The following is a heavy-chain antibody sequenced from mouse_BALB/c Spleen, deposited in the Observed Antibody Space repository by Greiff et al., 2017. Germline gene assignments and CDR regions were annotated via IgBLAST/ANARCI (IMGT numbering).Heavy chain of an antibody. CDR1: GFTFSSYA. CDR3: ARGYGNYWYFDV. V-gene: IGHV5-6*01. Sequence: EVQVVESGGGLVKPGGSLKLSCAASGFTFSSYAMSWVRQSPEKRLEWVATISDGGSYTYYPDSVKGRFTISRDKAKNNLYLQMSSLKSEGTAMYYCARGYGNYWYFDVWGAGTTVTVSA. J-gene: IGHJ1*01. D-gene: IGHD2-10*02. CDR2: ISDGGSYT.